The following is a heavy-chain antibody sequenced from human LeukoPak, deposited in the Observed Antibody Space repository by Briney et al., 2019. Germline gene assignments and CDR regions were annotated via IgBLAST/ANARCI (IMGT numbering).Heavy chain of an antibody. Sequence: SETLSLTCTVSGGSISSYYWSWIRQPPGKGLEWVGYIYYSGSTNYNPSLKSRVTISVDTSKNQFSLKLSSVTAADTAVYYCARDTGYSYGLDAFDIWGQGTMVTVSS. V-gene: IGHV4-59*01. CDR2: IYYSGST. D-gene: IGHD5-18*01. CDR1: GGSISSYY. J-gene: IGHJ3*02. CDR3: ARDTGYSYGLDAFDI.